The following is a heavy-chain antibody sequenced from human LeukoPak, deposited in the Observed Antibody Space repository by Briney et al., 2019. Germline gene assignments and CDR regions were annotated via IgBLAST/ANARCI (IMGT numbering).Heavy chain of an antibody. V-gene: IGHV4-34*01. Sequence: KPSATLSLTCAVSGGSFSGYYWSWIRQPPGKGLEWIGEINHSGSTNYNPSLMSRVTISVDTSKKKFSLRLSSMTAADTAVYYCARGIMTTVPTFDYWGQGTLVTVSS. J-gene: IGHJ4*02. CDR3: ARGIMTTVPTFDY. CDR2: INHSGST. D-gene: IGHD4-17*01. CDR1: GGSFSGYY.